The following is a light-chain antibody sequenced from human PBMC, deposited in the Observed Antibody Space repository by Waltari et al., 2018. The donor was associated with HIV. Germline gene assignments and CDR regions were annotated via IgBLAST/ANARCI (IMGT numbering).Light chain of an antibody. J-gene: IGLJ1*01. V-gene: IGLV3-9*01. CDR3: QVWDSDTGV. CDR2: DNN. CDR1: NLASKD. Sequence: SVSLGQTATVACGGDNLASKDVHWYQQKPGRPPVLVIYDNNKRPSGIPGRFSGFNSGITATLTISGAQGDDEADYYCQVWDSDTGVFGSGTKVTVL.